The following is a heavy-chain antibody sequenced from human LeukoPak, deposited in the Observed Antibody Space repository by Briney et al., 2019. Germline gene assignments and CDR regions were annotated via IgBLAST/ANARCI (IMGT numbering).Heavy chain of an antibody. D-gene: IGHD3-10*01. CDR2: IYSGGST. Sequence: GGSLRLSCAASGFTVSSNYMSWVRQAPGKGLEWVSVIYSGGSTYYADSVKGRLTISRDNSKNTLYLQMNSLRAEDTAVYYCARDGKFGEYNWFDPWGQGTLVTVSS. CDR1: GFTVSSNY. V-gene: IGHV3-53*01. CDR3: ARDGKFGEYNWFDP. J-gene: IGHJ5*02.